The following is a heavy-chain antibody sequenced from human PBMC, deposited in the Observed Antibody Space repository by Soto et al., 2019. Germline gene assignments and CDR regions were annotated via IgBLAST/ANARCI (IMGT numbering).Heavy chain of an antibody. J-gene: IGHJ5*02. D-gene: IGHD6-13*01. CDR2: IYYSGST. Sequence: SETLSLTCTASGGSISSYYWSWIRQPPGKGLEWIGYIYYSGSTNYNPSLKSRVTTSVDTSKNQFSLKLSSVTAADTAVYYCARGGQQLVPYNWFDHWGQGTLVTVSS. V-gene: IGHV4-59*01. CDR1: GGSISSYY. CDR3: ARGGQQLVPYNWFDH.